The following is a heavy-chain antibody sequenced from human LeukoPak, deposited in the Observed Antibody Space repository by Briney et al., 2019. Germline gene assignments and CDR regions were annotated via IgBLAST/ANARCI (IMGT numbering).Heavy chain of an antibody. Sequence: PGGSLRLSCAASGFTFSNYGMHWVRQAPGKGLEWVTFISYDGNSKYYTDSVKGRFTISRDTSKSTLYLQMNSLRAEDTALYYCAKALTGGYNFLDVWGKGTTVTVSS. D-gene: IGHD5-24*01. V-gene: IGHV3-30*18. CDR2: ISYDGNSK. CDR3: AKALTGGYNFLDV. J-gene: IGHJ6*04. CDR1: GFTFSNYG.